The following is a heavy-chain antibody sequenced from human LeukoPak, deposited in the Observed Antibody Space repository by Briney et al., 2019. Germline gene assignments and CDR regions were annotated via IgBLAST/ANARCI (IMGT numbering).Heavy chain of an antibody. V-gene: IGHV3-30*04. CDR1: GFTFSSYS. J-gene: IGHJ4*02. Sequence: GRSLRLSCAASGFTFSSYSIHWVRQAPGKGLEWVAVISYDGSNKYYADSVKGRFTISRDNSKNTLYLQMNSLRAEDTAVYYCAKESWRLPYLDYWGQGTLVTVSS. D-gene: IGHD6-25*01. CDR2: ISYDGSNK. CDR3: AKESWRLPYLDY.